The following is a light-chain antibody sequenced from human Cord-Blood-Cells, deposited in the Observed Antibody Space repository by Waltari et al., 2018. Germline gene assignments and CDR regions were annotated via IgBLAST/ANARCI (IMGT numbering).Light chain of an antibody. CDR3: QQYDNLPPFT. J-gene: IGKJ3*01. CDR2: DAS. Sequence: SLSASVGDRVTITCQASQDISNYLNWYQQKPGKAPKLLIYDASNLETGVPSRFSGSGSGTDFTFTISSLQPEDIATYYCQQYDNLPPFTFGPGTKVDIK. CDR1: QDISNY. V-gene: IGKV1-33*01.